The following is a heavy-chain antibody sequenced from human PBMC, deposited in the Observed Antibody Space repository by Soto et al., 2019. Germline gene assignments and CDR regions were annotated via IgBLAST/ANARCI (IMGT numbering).Heavy chain of an antibody. D-gene: IGHD1-26*01. CDR1: GFIFSNAW. CDR2: IKSKTHDETT. CDR3: TTERSGSYPY. J-gene: IGHJ4*02. Sequence: GGSLRLSCAASGFIFSNAWMNWVRQAPGKGLEWVGRIKSKTHDETTDYAAPVKGRFSISRDDSKNTLYLQMNSLKTEDTAVYFCTTERSGSYPYWGQGA. V-gene: IGHV3-15*07.